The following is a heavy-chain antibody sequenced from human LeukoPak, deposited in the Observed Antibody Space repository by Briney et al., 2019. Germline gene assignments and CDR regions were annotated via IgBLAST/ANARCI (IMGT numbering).Heavy chain of an antibody. J-gene: IGHJ4*02. D-gene: IGHD3-3*01. Sequence: PSETLSLTCTVSGGSISSSSYYWGWIRQPAGKGLEWIGRIYTSGSTNYNPSLKSRVTISVDTSKNQFSLKLSSVTAADTAVYYCARESGFWSGYYFDYWGQGTLVTVSS. CDR3: ARESGFWSGYYFDY. V-gene: IGHV4-61*02. CDR2: IYTSGST. CDR1: GGSISSSSYY.